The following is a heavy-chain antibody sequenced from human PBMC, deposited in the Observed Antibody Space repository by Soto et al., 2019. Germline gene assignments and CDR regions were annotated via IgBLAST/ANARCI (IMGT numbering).Heavy chain of an antibody. CDR2: ISGSGGST. CDR1: GFTFSSYA. CDR3: AKAWGGGGSGCYGSVSFNI. D-gene: IGHD6-19*01. Sequence: GGSLRLSCAASGFTFSSYAMSWVRQAPGKGMEWVSAISGSGGSTYYADSVKGRFTISRDNSKNTLYLQMNSLRAEDPAVYYWAKAWGGGGSGCYGSVSFNILRQVTMVIVSS. J-gene: IGHJ3*02. V-gene: IGHV3-23*01.